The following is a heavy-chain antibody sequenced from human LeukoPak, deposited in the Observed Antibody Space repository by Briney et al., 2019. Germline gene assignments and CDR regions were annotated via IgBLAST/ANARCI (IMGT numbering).Heavy chain of an antibody. CDR1: GFTFSSYS. V-gene: IGHV3-21*01. J-gene: IGHJ6*02. CDR3: ARRPTDYYGMDV. Sequence: GGSLRLSCAASGFTFSSYSMNWVRQAPGKGLEWVSSISSSSSYIYYADSVKGRFTISRDNAKNSLYLQMNSLRAEDTAVYYCARRPTDYYGMDVWGQGTTVIVSS. D-gene: IGHD1-26*01. CDR2: ISSSSSYI.